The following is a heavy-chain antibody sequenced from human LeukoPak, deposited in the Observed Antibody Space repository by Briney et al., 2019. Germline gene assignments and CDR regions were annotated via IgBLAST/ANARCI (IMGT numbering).Heavy chain of an antibody. D-gene: IGHD1-1*01. CDR3: AREAGTNWIFGEYFPF. Sequence: GGSLRLSCAASGFTVSSNYMSWVRQAPGKGLEWVSVIYSCGSTYYADSVKGRFTISRDNSKNTLYLQMNSLRADDTAVYYCAREAGTNWIFGEYFPFWGQGTLVTVSS. V-gene: IGHV3-66*01. CDR1: GFTVSSNY. J-gene: IGHJ1*01. CDR2: IYSCGST.